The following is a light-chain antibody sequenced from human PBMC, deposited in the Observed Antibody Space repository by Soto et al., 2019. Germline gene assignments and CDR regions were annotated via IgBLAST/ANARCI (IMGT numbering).Light chain of an antibody. CDR3: QQYGSSPLT. CDR2: GAS. CDR1: QSVSSNY. J-gene: IGKJ1*01. V-gene: IGKV3-20*01. Sequence: EIVLTQSPGTLSLSPGERATLSCRASQSVSSNYLAWYQQKPGQAPRLLSYGASSRATGVPDRFSGSGSGTDFTLTISRLEPEDSAVYFCQQYGSSPLTFGQGTKVEIK.